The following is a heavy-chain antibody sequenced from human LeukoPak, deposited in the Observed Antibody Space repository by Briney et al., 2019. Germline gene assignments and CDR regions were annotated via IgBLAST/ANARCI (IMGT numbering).Heavy chain of an antibody. Sequence: SETLSLTCTVSGGSISSYYWSWIRQPPGKGLEWIGYIYYSGSTNYNPSLKSRVTISVDTSKNQFSLKLSSVTAADTAVYYCAREGDDYGVWAHQYYFDYWGQGTLVTVSS. CDR1: GGSISSYY. CDR2: IYYSGST. J-gene: IGHJ4*02. V-gene: IGHV4-59*01. D-gene: IGHD4-17*01. CDR3: AREGDDYGVWAHQYYFDY.